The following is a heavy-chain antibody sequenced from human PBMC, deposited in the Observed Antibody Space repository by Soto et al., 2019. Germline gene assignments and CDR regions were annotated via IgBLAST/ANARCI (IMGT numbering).Heavy chain of an antibody. V-gene: IGHV3-7*05. CDR2: IKQDGSEK. CDR3: ARSGPAAMRHYYHGMDV. CDR1: GFTFSSYW. Sequence: GGSLRLSCAASGFTFSSYWMSWVRQAPGKGLEWVADIKQDGSEKYYVDSVKGRFTISRDNAKNSLYLQMNSLGAEDTAVYYCARSGPAAMRHYYHGMDVWGQGTTVTVSS. D-gene: IGHD2-2*01. J-gene: IGHJ6*02.